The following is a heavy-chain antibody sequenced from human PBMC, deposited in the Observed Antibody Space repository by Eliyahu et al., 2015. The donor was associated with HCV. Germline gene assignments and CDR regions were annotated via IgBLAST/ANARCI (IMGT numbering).Heavy chain of an antibody. D-gene: IGHD3-22*01. Sequence: QVQLVQSGAEVKKPGSSVKVSCKASGGTFNRYTIDWVRQAPGQGLEWMGGIIPIFDTAKYEQKFQGRLMITADESTSTAYMELSSLRSEDTAVYYCARGPETESAYYYNYWGQGTLVTVSS. CDR3: ARGPETESAYYYNY. J-gene: IGHJ4*02. CDR1: GGTFNRYT. V-gene: IGHV1-69*01. CDR2: IIPIFDTA.